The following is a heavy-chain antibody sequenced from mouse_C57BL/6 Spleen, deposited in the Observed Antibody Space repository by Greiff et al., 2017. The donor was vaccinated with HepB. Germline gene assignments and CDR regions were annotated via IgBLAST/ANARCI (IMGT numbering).Heavy chain of an antibody. J-gene: IGHJ2*01. Sequence: EVQLQQSGPELVKPGASVKISCKASGYSFTGYYMNWVKQSPEKSLEWIGEINPSTGGTTYNQKFKAKATLTVDKSSSTAYMQLKSLTSEDSAVYYCAREEAGTDFDYWGQCTTLTVSS. CDR3: AREEAGTDFDY. CDR2: INPSTGGT. V-gene: IGHV1-42*01. CDR1: GYSFTGYY. D-gene: IGHD4-1*01.